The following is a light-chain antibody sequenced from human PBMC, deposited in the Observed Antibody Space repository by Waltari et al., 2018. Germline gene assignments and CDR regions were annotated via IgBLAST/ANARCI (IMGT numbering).Light chain of an antibody. Sequence: DIQMTQSPSSVSASVGARVTITCRASQGISSGLDWYQQKPGKAPKLLLDAASSLQSGVPSTSSGRGSGTDFTLTISSLQPEDFATYYCQQYNNWPYTFGLGTKL. CDR3: QQYNNWPYT. J-gene: IGKJ2*01. CDR2: AAS. V-gene: IGKV1-12*01. CDR1: QGISSG.